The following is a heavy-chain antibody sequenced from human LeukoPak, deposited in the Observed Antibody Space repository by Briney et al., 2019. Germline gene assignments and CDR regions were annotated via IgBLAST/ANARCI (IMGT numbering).Heavy chain of an antibody. D-gene: IGHD3-3*01. Sequence: ASVKVSCKASGGTFSSCAISWVRQAPGQGLEWMGRIIPIFGTANYAQKFQGRVTITTDESTSTAYMELSSLRSEDTAVYYCARGPLHDFWSGYLDYWGQGTLVTVSS. CDR2: IIPIFGTA. J-gene: IGHJ4*02. CDR1: GGTFSSCA. V-gene: IGHV1-69*05. CDR3: ARGPLHDFWSGYLDY.